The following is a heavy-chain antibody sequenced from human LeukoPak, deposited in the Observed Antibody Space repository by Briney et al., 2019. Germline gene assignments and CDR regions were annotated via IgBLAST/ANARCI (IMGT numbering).Heavy chain of an antibody. Sequence: ASVKVSCQASGYTFTGYYMHWVRQAPGQGLEWMGWINPNSGGTNYAQKFQGRVTMTRDTSISTAYMELSRLRSDDTAVYYCARIQLWPYYYYGMDVWGQGTTVTVSS. J-gene: IGHJ6*02. CDR2: INPNSGGT. D-gene: IGHD5-18*01. CDR1: GYTFTGYY. V-gene: IGHV1-2*02. CDR3: ARIQLWPYYYYGMDV.